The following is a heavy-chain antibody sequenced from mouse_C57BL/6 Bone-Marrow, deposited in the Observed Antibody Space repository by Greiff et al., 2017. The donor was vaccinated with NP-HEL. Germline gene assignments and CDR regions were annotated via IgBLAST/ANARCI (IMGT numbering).Heavy chain of an antibody. D-gene: IGHD2-5*01. CDR2: INPRSGYT. V-gene: IGHV1-7*01. CDR3: ARKGDYSNYLWYFDV. Sequence: QVQLQQSGAELAKPGASVKLSCKASGYTFTSYWMHWVKQRPGQGLEWIGYINPRSGYTKYNQKFKDKATLTVAKSSSTAYMQLSSLTYEDSAVYYCARKGDYSNYLWYFDVWGTGTTVTVSS. J-gene: IGHJ1*03. CDR1: GYTFTSYW.